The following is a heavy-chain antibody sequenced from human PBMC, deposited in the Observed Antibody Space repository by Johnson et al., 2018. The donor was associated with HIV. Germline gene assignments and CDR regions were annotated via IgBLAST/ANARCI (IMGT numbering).Heavy chain of an antibody. D-gene: IGHD3-9*01. J-gene: IGHJ3*02. Sequence: EVQLVESGGGLIQPGGSLRLSCAASGFTVSSTYMSWFRQAPGKGLEWVSAIPSGGSTYYADSVKGRFTISRDNSKNTLDLQMNSLRAEDTAVYYCARDSDISLGVAGAFDIWGQGTMVTVSA. CDR3: ARDSDISLGVAGAFDI. V-gene: IGHV3-53*01. CDR2: IPSGGST. CDR1: GFTVSSTY.